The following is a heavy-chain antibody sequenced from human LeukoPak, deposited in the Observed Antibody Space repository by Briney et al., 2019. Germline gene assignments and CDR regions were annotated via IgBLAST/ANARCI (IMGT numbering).Heavy chain of an antibody. J-gene: IGHJ5*02. CDR2: IGTAGDT. CDR1: GFTFSSYD. CDR3: ARAPVAGTFWWFDP. Sequence: GGSLRLSCAASGFTFSSYDMHWVRQATGKGLEWVSAIGTAGDTYYPGSVKGRFTISRENAKNSLYLQMNSLRAEDTAVYYCARAPVAGTFWWFDPWGQGTLVTVSS. V-gene: IGHV3-13*01. D-gene: IGHD6-19*01.